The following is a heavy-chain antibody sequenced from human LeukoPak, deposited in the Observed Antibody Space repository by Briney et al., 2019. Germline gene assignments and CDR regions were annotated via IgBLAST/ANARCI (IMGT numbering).Heavy chain of an antibody. CDR3: ASSRHYYYGMDV. CDR2: IYYSGST. J-gene: IGHJ6*02. CDR1: GGSISSGDYY. V-gene: IGHV4-30-4*01. Sequence: SQTLSLTCTVSGGSISSGDYYWSWIRQPPGKGLGWIGYIYYSGSTYYNPSLKSRVTISVDTSKNQLSLKLSSVTAADTAVYYCASSRHYYYGMDVWGQGTTVTVSS.